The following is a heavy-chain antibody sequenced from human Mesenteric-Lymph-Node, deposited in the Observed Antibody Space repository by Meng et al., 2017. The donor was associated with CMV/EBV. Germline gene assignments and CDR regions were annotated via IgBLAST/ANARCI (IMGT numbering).Heavy chain of an antibody. V-gene: IGHV1-3*01. CDR3: ARQYSSSWYSFDY. J-gene: IGHJ4*02. D-gene: IGHD6-13*01. Sequence: CKDAGYTFTGYAMHWVRQAPGQRLGWMGWINAGNGNTKYSQKFQGRVTITRDTSASTAYMELSSLRSEDTAVYYCARQYSSSWYSFDYWGQGTLVTVSS. CDR2: INAGNGNT. CDR1: GYTFTGYA.